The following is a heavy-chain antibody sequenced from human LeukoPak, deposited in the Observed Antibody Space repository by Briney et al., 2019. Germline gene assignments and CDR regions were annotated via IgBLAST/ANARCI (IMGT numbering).Heavy chain of an antibody. CDR1: GGSLSSYY. CDR2: IYYSEST. D-gene: IGHD3-3*01. V-gene: IGHV4-59*01. Sequence: PSETLSLTCTVSGGSLSSYYWSWIRQPPGKGLEWIGYIYYSESTNYNPSLKSRVTISVDTSKNRFSLKLSSVTAADTAVYYCARVGRSGYYFDYWGQGTLVTVSS. CDR3: ARVGRSGYYFDY. J-gene: IGHJ4*02.